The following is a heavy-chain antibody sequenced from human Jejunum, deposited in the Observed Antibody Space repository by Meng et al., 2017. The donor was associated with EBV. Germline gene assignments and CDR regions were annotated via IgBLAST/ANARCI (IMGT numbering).Heavy chain of an antibody. J-gene: IGHJ4*02. D-gene: IGHD6-6*01. CDR3: ARGIYSSSGYFDY. V-gene: IGHV3-21*01. CDR2: ISSSSSYI. CDR1: GFTFSSYS. Sequence: EVQLVESGGGLVKPGGSRRLSCAASGFTFSSYSMNWVRQAPGKGLEWVSFISSSSSYIYYADSVKGRFTISRDNAKNSLYLQMNSLRAEDTAVYYCARGIYSSSGYFDYWGQGTLVTVSS.